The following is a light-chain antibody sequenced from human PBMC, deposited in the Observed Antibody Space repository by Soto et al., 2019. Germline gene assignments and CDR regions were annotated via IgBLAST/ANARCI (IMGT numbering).Light chain of an antibody. V-gene: IGLV1-44*01. J-gene: IGLJ3*02. CDR2: SNN. Sequence: QSVLTQPPSASGTPGQRVTISCSGSSSNIGSNTVNWYQQLPGTAPKLLFYSNNQRPSGVPDRFPGSKSGTSASLAISGLQSEDEADYYCAAWDDSLSGPVFGGGTKLTVL. CDR3: AAWDDSLSGPV. CDR1: SSNIGSNT.